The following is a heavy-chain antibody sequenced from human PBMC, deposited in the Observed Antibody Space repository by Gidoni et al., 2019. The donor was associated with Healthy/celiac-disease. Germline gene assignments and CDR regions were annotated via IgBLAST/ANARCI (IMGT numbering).Heavy chain of an antibody. CDR2: ISYDGSNK. D-gene: IGHD4-4*01. V-gene: IGHV3-30*18. Sequence: QVQLVESGGGVVQPGRSLRLSCAASGFTFSSYGMHWVRQAPGKGLEWVAVISYDGSNKYYADSVKGRFTISRDNSKNTLYLQMNSLRAEDTAVYYCAKGADYSNYPFDYWGQGTLVTVSS. CDR3: AKGADYSNYPFDY. J-gene: IGHJ4*02. CDR1: GFTFSSYG.